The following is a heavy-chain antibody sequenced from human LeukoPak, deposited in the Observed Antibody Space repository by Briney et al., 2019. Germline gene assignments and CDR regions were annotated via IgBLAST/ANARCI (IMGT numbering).Heavy chain of an antibody. D-gene: IGHD3-10*01. V-gene: IGHV3-13*01. CDR1: GFTFSNYD. CDR2: IGTAGDT. Sequence: PGGSLRLSCAASGFTFSNYDMHWVRQATGKGLEWVSTIGTAGDTYYPGSVKGRFTISRENAKNSLYLQMNSLRAGDTAVYYRARAFRDYGSGSYYFDYWGQGTLVTVSS. CDR3: ARAFRDYGSGSYYFDY. J-gene: IGHJ4*02.